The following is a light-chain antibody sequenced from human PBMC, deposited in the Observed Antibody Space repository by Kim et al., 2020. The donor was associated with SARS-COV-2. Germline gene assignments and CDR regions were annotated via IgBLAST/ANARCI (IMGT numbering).Light chain of an antibody. Sequence: SVGDRVTIPCRASQSIISYLNGYQQSPGKAPNRLIYAASSLQSGVPSRFSGSGFGTDFTRSISSLQPEDIATYYCQQSYSTPPYTFGQGTKLEI. V-gene: IGKV1-39*01. CDR3: QQSYSTPPYT. CDR2: AAS. CDR1: QSIISY. J-gene: IGKJ2*01.